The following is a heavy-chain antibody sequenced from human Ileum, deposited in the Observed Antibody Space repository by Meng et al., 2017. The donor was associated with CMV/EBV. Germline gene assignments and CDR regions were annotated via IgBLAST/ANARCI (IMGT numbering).Heavy chain of an antibody. CDR2: IYITGRT. CDR3: TRDLLVAAAAVFDS. CDR1: GGAVTSHW. J-gene: IGHJ4*02. D-gene: IGHD6-13*01. Sequence: VQLPESGRGLAEPWETLSHTCTGSGGAVTSHWWSWIRQSAGKGLEWIGRIYITGRTNYNPSLKSRVTLSIDKSKDQFSLRLNSVTAADTAVYYCTRDLLVAAAAVFDSWGQGTLVTVSS. V-gene: IGHV4-4*07.